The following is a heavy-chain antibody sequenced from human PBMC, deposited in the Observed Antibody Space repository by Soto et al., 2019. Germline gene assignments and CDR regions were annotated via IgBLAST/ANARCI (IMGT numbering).Heavy chain of an antibody. J-gene: IGHJ6*02. CDR1: GFTFSSYG. Sequence: PGGSLRLSCAASGFTFSSYGMHWVRQAPGKGLEWVAVISYDGSNKYYADSVEGRFTISRDNSKNTLYLQMNSLRAEYTAVYYCAKDPTDCSSTSCYRFVYYYGMDVWGQGTTVTVSS. D-gene: IGHD2-2*01. CDR3: AKDPTDCSSTSCYRFVYYYGMDV. CDR2: ISYDGSNK. V-gene: IGHV3-30*18.